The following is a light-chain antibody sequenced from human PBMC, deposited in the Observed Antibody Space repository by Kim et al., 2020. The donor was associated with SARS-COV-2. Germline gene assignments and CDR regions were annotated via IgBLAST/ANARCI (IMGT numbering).Light chain of an antibody. V-gene: IGKV1-39*01. CDR1: QNILNY. J-gene: IGKJ2*01. CDR2: AAS. CDR3: QRSYHSPRT. Sequence: DIQMTQSPSSLSASVGDRVTITCRASQNILNYLNWYQQTPGKAPKLLIYAASTLKSGVPSRFSGSGSRTDFTLTISSLQLEDFAVYYFQRSYHSPRTFGRGTRLEI.